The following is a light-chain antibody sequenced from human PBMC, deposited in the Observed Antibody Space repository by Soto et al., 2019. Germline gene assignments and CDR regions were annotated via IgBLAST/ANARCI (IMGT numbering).Light chain of an antibody. V-gene: IGKV3-15*01. CDR2: GSS. CDR3: QQYNNWPPT. J-gene: IGKJ4*01. Sequence: EIVMTQSPATLSVSPGERATLSCRASHSISDTLAWYQQKPGQAPRLLIFGSSTRAPGIPARFSASGSETEFTLTITTLQSEDFAVYYCQQYNNWPPTFGGGTKVDIK. CDR1: HSISDT.